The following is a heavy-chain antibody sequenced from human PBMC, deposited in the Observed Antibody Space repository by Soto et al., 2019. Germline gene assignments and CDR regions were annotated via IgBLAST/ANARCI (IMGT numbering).Heavy chain of an antibody. V-gene: IGHV4-34*01. D-gene: IGHD1-7*01. CDR1: GGSFSGYY. J-gene: IGHJ2*01. Sequence: QVQLQQWGAGLLKPSETLSLTCAVYGGSFSGYYWSWIRQPPGKGLEWIGEINLSGSTNYHPSLKSRVTISIDTSKNQFSLKLNSVPAADTAVYYCARGRAGTTLPRYSDLWGRGALVTVSS. CDR3: ARGRAGTTLPRYSDL. CDR2: INLSGST.